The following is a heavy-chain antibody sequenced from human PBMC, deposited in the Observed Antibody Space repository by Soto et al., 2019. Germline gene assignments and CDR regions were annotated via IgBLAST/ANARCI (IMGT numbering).Heavy chain of an antibody. CDR3: AKARCSTANCYVPEY. CDR1: GFTFSSYA. V-gene: IGHV3-23*01. CDR2: ISGGGGSP. Sequence: PGGSLRLSCASSGFTFSSYAMSWVRQAPGKGREWVSGISGGGGSPSYADSVKGRFSISRDNARNTLYLQMNSLRGEDTAMYYCAKARCSTANCYVPEYWGQGTRVTVSS. D-gene: IGHD2-2*01. J-gene: IGHJ4*02.